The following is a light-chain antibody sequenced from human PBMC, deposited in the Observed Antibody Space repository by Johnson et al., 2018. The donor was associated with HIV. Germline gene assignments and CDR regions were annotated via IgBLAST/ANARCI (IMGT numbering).Light chain of an antibody. Sequence: QSVLTQPPSVSAAPGQKVTISCSGSNSNIGNNYVSWYQQLPGTAPKLLISETTKRPSGLPDRFSGPRSGTSATLGITGLQTGDEADYYCATCDNSLRVFGTGTKVTVL. CDR3: ATCDNSLRV. V-gene: IGLV1-51*02. CDR2: ETT. CDR1: NSNIGNNY. J-gene: IGLJ1*01.